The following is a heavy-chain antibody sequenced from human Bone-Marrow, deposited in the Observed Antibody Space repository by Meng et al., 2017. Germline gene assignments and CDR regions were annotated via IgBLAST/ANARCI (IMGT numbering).Heavy chain of an antibody. Sequence: QVQLLQAGSELKNPGASGKFSCKASGYTFTSYAMSWVRQAPGQGLEWMGWINTNTGNPTYAQGFTGRFVFSLDTSVSTAYLQISSLKAEDTAVYYCARDARGLLKDYWGQGTLVTVSS. CDR2: INTNTGNP. V-gene: IGHV7-4-1*02. J-gene: IGHJ4*02. CDR3: ARDARGLLKDY. D-gene: IGHD2/OR15-2a*01. CDR1: GYTFTSYA.